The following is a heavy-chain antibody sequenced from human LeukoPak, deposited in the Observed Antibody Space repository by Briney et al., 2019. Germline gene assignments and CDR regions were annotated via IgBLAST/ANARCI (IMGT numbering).Heavy chain of an antibody. V-gene: IGHV1-2*02. CDR1: GFSFIGYY. CDR2: INPNSGGT. J-gene: IGHJ4*02. Sequence: ASVKVSCKASGFSFIGYYMHWLRQAPGQGLEWMGWINPNSGGTNYAQKFQGRVTMTRDTSISTAYMELTRLTSDDTAVFYCALQYSSSWFAYFDNWGQGTLVTVSS. CDR3: ALQYSSSWFAYFDN. D-gene: IGHD6-13*01.